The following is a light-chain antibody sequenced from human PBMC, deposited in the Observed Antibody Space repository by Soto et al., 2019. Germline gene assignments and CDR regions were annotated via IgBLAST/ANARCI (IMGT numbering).Light chain of an antibody. Sequence: EIVLTQSPATLSLSPGETATLSCRASLSVTTFLAWYQQKPGQAPRLLIYDASKRATGVPTRFSGSGSGTDFTLTISSLEPEDFAVYHCQQRTNWPLTFGGGTKVERK. J-gene: IGKJ4*01. CDR3: QQRTNWPLT. CDR1: LSVTTF. V-gene: IGKV3-11*01. CDR2: DAS.